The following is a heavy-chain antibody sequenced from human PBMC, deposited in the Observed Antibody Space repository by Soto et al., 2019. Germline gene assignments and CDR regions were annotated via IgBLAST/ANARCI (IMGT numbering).Heavy chain of an antibody. CDR2: ISAGGSST. CDR1: EFTFRSYA. D-gene: IGHD3-3*01. Sequence: EVQLLESGGGSVQPGGSLRLSCAASEFTFRSYAMSWVRQAPGKGLEWVSTISAGGSSTYHADSVRGRLTISRDKAKNTVYLQMNSPRADETAVYYCAQDTTPGESDFWRGPSFDLWGQGTLVTVSS. CDR3: AQDTTPGESDFWRGPSFDL. V-gene: IGHV3-23*01. J-gene: IGHJ5*02.